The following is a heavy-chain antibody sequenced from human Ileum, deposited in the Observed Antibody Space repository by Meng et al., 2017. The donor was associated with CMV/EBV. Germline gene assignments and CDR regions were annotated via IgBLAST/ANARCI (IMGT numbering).Heavy chain of an antibody. J-gene: IGHJ4*02. CDR3: ARGRGLTPDY. CDR2: LAYDGSDK. V-gene: IGHV3-30-3*01. Sequence: LSCGAAGFTFSSHAMHWVRQAPGKGLELVAVLAYDGSDKYHADAVKGRFTISRDKSKNTLYLQMNRLRAEATDVYYCARGRGLTPDYWGQGTLVTVSS. D-gene: IGHD3-10*01. CDR1: GFTFSSHA.